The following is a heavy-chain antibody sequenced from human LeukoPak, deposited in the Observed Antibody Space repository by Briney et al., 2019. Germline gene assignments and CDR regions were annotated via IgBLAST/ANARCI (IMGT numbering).Heavy chain of an antibody. D-gene: IGHD4-17*01. V-gene: IGHV3-48*03. J-gene: IGHJ4*02. Sequence: GGSLRLSCAASGFTFSSYEMNWVRQAPGKGLEWVSYISSSGSTIYNADSVKGRFTISRDNAKNSLYLQMNSLRAEDTAVYYCARVYDYGGYAPFDYWGQGTLVTVSS. CDR2: ISSSGSTI. CDR1: GFTFSSYE. CDR3: ARVYDYGGYAPFDY.